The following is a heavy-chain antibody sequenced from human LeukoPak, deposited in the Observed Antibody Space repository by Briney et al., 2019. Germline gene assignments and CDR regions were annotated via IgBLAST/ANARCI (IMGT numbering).Heavy chain of an antibody. CDR2: ISWNSGSI. D-gene: IGHD5-24*01. Sequence: PGGSLRLSCAASGFTFDDYAMHWVRQAPGKGLEWVSGISWNSGSIGYADSVKGRFTISRDNAKNSLYLQMNSLRAEDTALYYCAKGDGPNYYYYMDVWGKGTTVTISS. CDR3: AKGDGPNYYYYMDV. CDR1: GFTFDDYA. V-gene: IGHV3-9*01. J-gene: IGHJ6*03.